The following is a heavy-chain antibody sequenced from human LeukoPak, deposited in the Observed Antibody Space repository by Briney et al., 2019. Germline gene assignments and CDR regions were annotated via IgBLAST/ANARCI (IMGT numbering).Heavy chain of an antibody. CDR2: ISGSPSST. J-gene: IGHJ4*02. V-gene: IGHV3-23*01. CDR3: AKVRAPTVTAAAFDY. Sequence: GGSLRLSCAASQFTFSRYWMNWVRQAPGKGLEWVSGISGSPSSTYYADSYAASVKGRFTISRDNSKNTLYLQMNNLRAEDTAVYYCAKVRAPTVTAAAFDYWGQGTLVTVSS. CDR1: QFTFSRYW. D-gene: IGHD4-17*01.